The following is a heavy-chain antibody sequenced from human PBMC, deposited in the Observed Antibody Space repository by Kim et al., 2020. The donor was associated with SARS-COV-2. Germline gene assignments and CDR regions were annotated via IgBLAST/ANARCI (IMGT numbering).Heavy chain of an antibody. CDR3: VPSNNSSSWFFYSRAEYFQH. D-gene: IGHD6-13*01. J-gene: IGHJ1*01. V-gene: IGHV3-48*03. Sequence: GGSLRLSCAASGFTFSSYEMNWVRQAPGKGLEWVSYISSSGSTIYYADSVKGRFTISRDNAKNSLYLQMNSLRAEDTAVYYCVPSNNSSSWFFYSRAEYFQHWGQGTLVTVSS. CDR2: ISSSGSTI. CDR1: GFTFSSYE.